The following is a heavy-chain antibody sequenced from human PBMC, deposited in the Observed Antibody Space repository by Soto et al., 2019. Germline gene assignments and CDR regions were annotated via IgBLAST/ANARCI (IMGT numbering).Heavy chain of an antibody. Sequence: PSETLSLTCTVSGGSITSGDYYWSWVRQPPGKGLEWIGYIFYSGSTYYKASLKSRVTISLDMSRNQFSLKLTSVTAADTAVYYCARAEVAVAASGGFDARGHGPTVTCSS. J-gene: IGHJ5*01. CDR2: IFYSGST. V-gene: IGHV4-30-4*01. D-gene: IGHD6-19*01. CDR1: GGSITSGDYY. CDR3: ARAEVAVAASGGFDA.